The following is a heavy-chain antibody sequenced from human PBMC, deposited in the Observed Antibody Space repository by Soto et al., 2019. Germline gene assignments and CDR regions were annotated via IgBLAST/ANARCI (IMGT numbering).Heavy chain of an antibody. J-gene: IGHJ6*02. V-gene: IGHV1-2*02. D-gene: IGHD3-10*01. Sequence: ASVKVSCKASGYTFTGYYMHWVRQAPGQGLEWTGWINPNSGGTNYAQKFQGRVTMTRDTSISTAYMELSRLRSDDTAVYYCASTMVRGVINYGMDVWGQGTTVTVSS. CDR3: ASTMVRGVINYGMDV. CDR1: GYTFTGYY. CDR2: INPNSGGT.